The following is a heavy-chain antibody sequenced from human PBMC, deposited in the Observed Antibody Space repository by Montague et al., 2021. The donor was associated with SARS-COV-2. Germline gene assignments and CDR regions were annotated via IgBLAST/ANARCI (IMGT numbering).Heavy chain of an antibody. CDR2: IYWDDDK. V-gene: IGHV2-5*08. CDR3: AHRRGLLLSDAFDI. CDR1: GFSLSTSGMC. J-gene: IGHJ3*02. Sequence: PALVKPTQTLTLTCTFSGFSLSTSGMCVSWIRQPPGKALEWLALIYWDDDKRYSPSLKSRLTITKDTSKNQVVLTMTNMDPVDTATYYCAHRRGLLLSDAFDIWGQGTMVTGSS. D-gene: IGHD1-26*01.